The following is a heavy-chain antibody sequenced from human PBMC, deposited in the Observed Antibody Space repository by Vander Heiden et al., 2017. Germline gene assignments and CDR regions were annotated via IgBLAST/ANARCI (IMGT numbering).Heavy chain of an antibody. V-gene: IGHV3-30*18. CDR2: ISYDGSNK. D-gene: IGHD1-1*01. Sequence: QVQLVESGGGVVRPGRSLRLSCAPSGFPFSSYGMHWVRQAPGKGLEWVAVISYDGSNKYYADSVKGRFTISRDNSKNTLYLQMNSLRAEDTAVYYCAKDRKLKNWYFDLWGRGTLVTVSS. CDR3: AKDRKLKNWYFDL. CDR1: GFPFSSYG. J-gene: IGHJ2*01.